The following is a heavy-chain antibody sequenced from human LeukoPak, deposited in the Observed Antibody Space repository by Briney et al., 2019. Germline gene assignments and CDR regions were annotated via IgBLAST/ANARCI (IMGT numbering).Heavy chain of an antibody. CDR2: IRNKVNSYTT. J-gene: IGHJ4*02. V-gene: IGHV3-72*01. Sequence: GGSLILSCAASGFTFSDHFMDWVRQAPGKGLEWVGRIRNKVNSYTTQYAASVKGKFTISRDDSKNSVYLQMNSLKTEDTAVYYCARAFCTNGVCYREIDYWGQGTLVTVSS. CDR3: ARAFCTNGVCYREIDY. D-gene: IGHD2-8*01. CDR1: GFTFSDHF.